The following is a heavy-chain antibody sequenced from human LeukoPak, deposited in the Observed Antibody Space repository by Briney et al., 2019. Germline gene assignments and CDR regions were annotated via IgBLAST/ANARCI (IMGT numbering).Heavy chain of an antibody. J-gene: IGHJ4*02. D-gene: IGHD4/OR15-4a*01. CDR3: ARDSANLYYFDY. CDR2: IYYSGST. CDR1: GGSISSYY. Sequence: SETLSLTCTVSGGSISSYYWSWIRQPPGKGLEWIGYIYYSGSTNYNPSLKSRVTISVDTSKNQFSLKLSSVTAADTAVYYCARDSANLYYFDYWGQGTLVTVSS. V-gene: IGHV4-59*01.